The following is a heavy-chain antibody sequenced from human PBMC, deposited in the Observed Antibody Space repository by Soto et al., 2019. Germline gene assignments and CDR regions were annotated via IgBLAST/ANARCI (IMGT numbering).Heavy chain of an antibody. V-gene: IGHV3-66*01. CDR2: VYIGGNT. CDR3: AGSVGGGFDY. Sequence: EVQLVESGGGLVQPGGSLTLSCAASGFTVSSNYMSWVRQAPGKGLEWVSVVYIGGNTFYAESVEARFNISRDNSQNILSLQMTSLRAEATAVYFCAGSVGGGFDYWGQGTLGTVAS. J-gene: IGHJ4*02. D-gene: IGHD3-16*01. CDR1: GFTVSSNY.